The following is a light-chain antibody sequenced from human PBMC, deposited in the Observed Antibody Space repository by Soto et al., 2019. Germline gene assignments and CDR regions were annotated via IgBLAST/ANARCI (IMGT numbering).Light chain of an antibody. Sequence: DIVMTQSPLSLPVTPGEPSAISCRSSQSLVHSNGYNYLDWYLQXPGXSPXXLIYLGSNRASGVPDRFSGSGSGTAFTLKISRVDAEDVGVYYCMQALQTITFGQGTRLEIK. J-gene: IGKJ5*01. CDR1: QSLVHSNGYNY. CDR2: LGS. V-gene: IGKV2-28*01. CDR3: MQALQTIT.